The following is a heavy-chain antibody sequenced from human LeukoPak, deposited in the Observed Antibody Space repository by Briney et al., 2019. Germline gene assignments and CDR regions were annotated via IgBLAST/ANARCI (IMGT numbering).Heavy chain of an antibody. V-gene: IGHV3-23*01. D-gene: IGHD1-1*01. Sequence: GGSLRLSCAASGFSFSNYAMSWVRQAPGKGLEWVSGIRASGALTNYADSVKGRFTISRDDSKTTLYLQMNSLRAEDTAIYFCARDTDVVEVLFAHFDLWGQGTLVTVSS. J-gene: IGHJ4*02. CDR3: ARDTDVVEVLFAHFDL. CDR1: GFSFSNYA. CDR2: IRASGALT.